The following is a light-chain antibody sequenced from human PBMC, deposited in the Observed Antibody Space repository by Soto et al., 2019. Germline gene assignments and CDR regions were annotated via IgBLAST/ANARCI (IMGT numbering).Light chain of an antibody. CDR3: QVLDSSSDHVV. CDR2: YDS. V-gene: IGLV3-21*04. J-gene: IGLJ2*01. CDR1: NIGSKS. Sequence: SSELTQPPSVSVAPGKTARITCGGNNIGSKSVHWYQQNPGQAPVLVIYYDSDRPSGIPERFSGSNSGNTATLTISRVEAGDEADYYCQVLDSSSDHVVFGGGTKLTVL.